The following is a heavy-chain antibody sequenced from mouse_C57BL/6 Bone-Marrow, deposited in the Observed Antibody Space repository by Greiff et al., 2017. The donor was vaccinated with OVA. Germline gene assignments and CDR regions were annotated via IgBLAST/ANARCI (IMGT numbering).Heavy chain of an antibody. CDR2: IRNKANGYTT. D-gene: IGHD1-2*01. CDR3: ARYPRGTTAWYCDV. V-gene: IGHV7-3*01. CDR1: GFTFTDYY. J-gene: IGHJ1*03. Sequence: EVMLVESGGGLVQPGGSLSLSCAASGFTFTDYYMSWVRQPPGKALEWLGFIRNKANGYTTEYSASLKGRFTISIDNAQSILYLQMNVLRAEDSATYYCARYPRGTTAWYCDVWGTGTTVTVSS.